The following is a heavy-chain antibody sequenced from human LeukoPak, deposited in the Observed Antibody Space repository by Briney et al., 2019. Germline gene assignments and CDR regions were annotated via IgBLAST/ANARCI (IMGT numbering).Heavy chain of an antibody. Sequence: GGSLRLSCAASGFTFSSYAMSWVRQAPGKGLEWVSAISGSGCSTYYADSVKGRFTISRDNSKNTLYLQMNRLRAEDTAVYYCATQDHYDFWSGYWPLDYWGQGTLVTVSS. CDR2: ISGSGCST. V-gene: IGHV3-23*01. CDR3: ATQDHYDFWSGYWPLDY. J-gene: IGHJ4*02. D-gene: IGHD3-3*01. CDR1: GFTFSSYA.